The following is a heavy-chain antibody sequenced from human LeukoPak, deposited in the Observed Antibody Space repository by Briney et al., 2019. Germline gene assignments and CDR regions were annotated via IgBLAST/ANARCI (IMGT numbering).Heavy chain of an antibody. CDR2: IYYSEST. D-gene: IGHD2-15*01. Sequence: KPSETLSLTCTVSGGSISSYYWSWIRQPPGKGLEWIGYIYYSESTNYNPSLKSRVTISVDTSKNQFSLKLSSVTAADTAVYYCARQVVVAATSWFDPWGQGTLVTVSS. V-gene: IGHV4-59*01. CDR1: GGSISSYY. CDR3: ARQVVVAATSWFDP. J-gene: IGHJ5*02.